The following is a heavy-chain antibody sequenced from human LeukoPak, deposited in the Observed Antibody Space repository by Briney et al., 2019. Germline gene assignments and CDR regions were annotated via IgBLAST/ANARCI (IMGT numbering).Heavy chain of an antibody. D-gene: IGHD3-22*01. CDR1: GFTFSNAW. V-gene: IGHV3-15*01. CDR2: IKSKTDGGTT. Sequence: PGGSLRLSCAASGFTFSNAWMSWVRQAPGKGLEWVGRIKSKTDGGTTDYAAPVKGRFTISRDGSKNTLYLQMNSLKTEDTAVYYCTTVGGYYYDSSGYYYYFDYWGQGTLVTVSS. J-gene: IGHJ4*02. CDR3: TTVGGYYYDSSGYYYYFDY.